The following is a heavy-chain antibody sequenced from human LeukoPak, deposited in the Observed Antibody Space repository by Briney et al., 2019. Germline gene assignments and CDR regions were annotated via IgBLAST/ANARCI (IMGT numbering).Heavy chain of an antibody. Sequence: GGSLRLSCAASGFTFSSYSMNWVRQAPGKGLEWVSSISSSSSYIYYADSVKGRFTISRDNAKNSLYLQMNSLRAEDTAVYYCARGAHSSSSYSAFDIWGQGTMVTVSS. CDR2: ISSSSSYI. J-gene: IGHJ3*02. CDR1: GFTFSSYS. V-gene: IGHV3-21*01. CDR3: ARGAHSSSSYSAFDI. D-gene: IGHD6-6*01.